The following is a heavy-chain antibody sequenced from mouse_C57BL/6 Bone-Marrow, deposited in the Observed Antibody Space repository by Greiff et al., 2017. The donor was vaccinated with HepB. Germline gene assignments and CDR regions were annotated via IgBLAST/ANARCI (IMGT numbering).Heavy chain of an antibody. CDR1: GYTFTDYE. D-gene: IGHD1-1*01. V-gene: IGHV1-15*01. CDR3: TRCPDYGSSYGWYFDV. J-gene: IGHJ1*03. Sequence: VKLQQSGAELVRPGASVTLSCKASGYTFTDYEMHWVKQTPVHGLEWIGAIDPETGGTAYNQKFKGKAILTADKSSSTAYMELRSLTSEDSAVYYCTRCPDYGSSYGWYFDVWGTGTTVTVSS. CDR2: IDPETGGT.